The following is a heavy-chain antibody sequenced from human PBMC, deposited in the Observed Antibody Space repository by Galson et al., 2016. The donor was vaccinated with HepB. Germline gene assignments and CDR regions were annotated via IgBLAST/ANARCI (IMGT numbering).Heavy chain of an antibody. J-gene: IGHJ4*02. Sequence: SLRLSCAASGFTFSSYWMHWVRQAPGKGLVWVSRINSDGSNTGYADSVKGRFTVSRDNAKNTLYLQMNSLRAEGTAVYYCLVVSQRWGQGTLVTVSS. CDR2: INSDGSNT. D-gene: IGHD2-21*01. V-gene: IGHV3-74*01. CDR1: GFTFSSYW. CDR3: LVVSQR.